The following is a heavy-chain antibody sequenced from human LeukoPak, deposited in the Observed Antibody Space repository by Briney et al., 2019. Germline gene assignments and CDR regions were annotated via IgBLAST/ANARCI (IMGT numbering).Heavy chain of an antibody. Sequence: PGGSLRLSCAAPVFTFSSYWMGWGRQAPGKGLEWVANIKQDGSDKNYVDSVKGRFTISRDNAKNSLFLQMSSLRDEDTAVYYCVTSTLSWGQANLVTVSS. J-gene: IGHJ4*02. V-gene: IGHV3-7*01. CDR2: IKQDGSDK. CDR1: VFTFSSYW. CDR3: VTSTLS.